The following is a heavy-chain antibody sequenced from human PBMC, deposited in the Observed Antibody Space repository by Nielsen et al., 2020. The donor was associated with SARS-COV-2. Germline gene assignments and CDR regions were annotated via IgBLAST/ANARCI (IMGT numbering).Heavy chain of an antibody. CDR1: GFTFSDYY. V-gene: IGHV3-11*03. Sequence: GGSLRLSCTASGFTFSDYYMSWIRQAPGKGLEWVSYISGSTSYTNYADSVKGRFTISRDNAKNSLYLQMNSLRADDTAVYYCARVPGDYEDYWGQGTLVTVSS. D-gene: IGHD4-17*01. CDR3: ARVPGDYEDY. J-gene: IGHJ4*02. CDR2: ISGSTSYT.